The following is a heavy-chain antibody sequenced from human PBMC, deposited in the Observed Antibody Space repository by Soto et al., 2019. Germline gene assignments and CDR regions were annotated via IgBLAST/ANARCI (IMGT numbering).Heavy chain of an antibody. D-gene: IGHD5-18*01. CDR3: ARALHSYGKVSFDY. V-gene: IGHV1-2*04. CDR1: GYTFTGYY. J-gene: IGHJ4*02. CDR2: INPNSGGT. Sequence: QVQLVQSGAEVKKPGASVKVSCKASGYTFTGYYMHWVRQAPGQGLEWMGWINPNSGGTNYAQKFQGWVTMTRDTSTSTAYMELSRLRSDDTAVYYCARALHSYGKVSFDYWGQGTLVTVSS.